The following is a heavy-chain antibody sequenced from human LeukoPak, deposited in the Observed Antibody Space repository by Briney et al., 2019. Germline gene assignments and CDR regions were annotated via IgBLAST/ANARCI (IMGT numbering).Heavy chain of an antibody. CDR1: GFTFSSHA. Sequence: LPGGSLRLSCAASGFTFSSHAMTWVRQAPGKGLEWVSAISGSGSSTYYADSVKGRFTISRDNSKNTLYLQMNSLRAEDTAVYCCAKDYFGSGNYYVRTNFDCLGQGTLVTVSS. V-gene: IGHV3-23*01. CDR2: ISGSGSST. D-gene: IGHD3-10*01. J-gene: IGHJ4*02. CDR3: AKDYFGSGNYYVRTNFDC.